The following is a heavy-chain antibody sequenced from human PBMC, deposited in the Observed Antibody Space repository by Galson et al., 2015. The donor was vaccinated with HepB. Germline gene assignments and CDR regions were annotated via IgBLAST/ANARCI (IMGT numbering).Heavy chain of an antibody. D-gene: IGHD1-14*01. CDR2: IKSRTFGGTA. Sequence: SLRLSCAASGFTFSRYAMHWVRRAPGEGLEWVGRIKSRTFGGTADYGTPVKGRFTISRDDSKHTLSLLMNSLKTEDTAVYYCTTTVRPEDFVDYWGQGSLVTVSS. CDR1: GFTFSRYA. CDR3: TTTVRPEDFVDY. V-gene: IGHV3-15*01. J-gene: IGHJ4*02.